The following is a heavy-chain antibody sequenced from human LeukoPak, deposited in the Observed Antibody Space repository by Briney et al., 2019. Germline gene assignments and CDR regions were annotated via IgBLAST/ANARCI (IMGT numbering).Heavy chain of an antibody. J-gene: IGHJ5*02. CDR1: GFTFSSYS. CDR2: ISSSSSYI. Sequence: GGSLRLSCAASGFTFSSYSMNWVRQAPGKGLEWVSSISSSSSYIYYADSVKGRFTISRDNAKNSLYLQMNSLRAEDRAVYYCARPLFSVATIEGIAFDRWGQGTLVTVSS. CDR3: ARPLFSVATIEGIAFDR. V-gene: IGHV3-21*01. D-gene: IGHD5-12*01.